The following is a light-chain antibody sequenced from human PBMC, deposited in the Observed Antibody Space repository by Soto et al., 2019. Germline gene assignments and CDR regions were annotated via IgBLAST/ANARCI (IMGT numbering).Light chain of an antibody. V-gene: IGKV3-15*01. J-gene: IGKJ4*01. CDR1: QSFGGS. Sequence: EIVLTQSPGTLSLSPGERATLSCRASQSFGGSSLAWYQQKPGQAPRLLIYGASSRATGIPARFSGSGFGTDFTLTISSLQSEDFAVYYCQQYNNWPLTFGGGTKVDIK. CDR3: QQYNNWPLT. CDR2: GAS.